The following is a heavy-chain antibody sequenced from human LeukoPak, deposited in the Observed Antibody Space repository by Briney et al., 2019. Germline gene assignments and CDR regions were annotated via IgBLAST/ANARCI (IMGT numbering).Heavy chain of an antibody. Sequence: PGGSPRLSPAPSRFNSEVYTTHWVRQAPAQGLGWVSLFNWVGISDYADSVTGRFTISRDNSENSLYLQMNSLRTDDTALCYCVKDINSITTVPDWYFYVWGSGTLVTVSS. CDR1: RFNSEVYT. CDR3: VKDINSITTVPDWYFYV. J-gene: IGHJ2*01. D-gene: IGHD4-17*01. V-gene: IGHV3-43*01. CDR2: FNWVGIS.